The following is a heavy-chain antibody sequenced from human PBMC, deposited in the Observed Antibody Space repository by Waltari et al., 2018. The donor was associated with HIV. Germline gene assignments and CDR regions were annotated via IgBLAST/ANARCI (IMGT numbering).Heavy chain of an antibody. CDR1: GGSISSGDYY. J-gene: IGHJ6*02. CDR3: ARAGSVFGTSPYGMDV. CDR2: IYYSWST. D-gene: IGHD2-2*01. V-gene: IGHV4-30-4*01. Sequence: QVQLQESGPGLVKPSQTLSLTCTVSGGSISSGDYYWSWIRQPPGKGLEWIGYIYYSWSTYYNPSLKSRVTISVDTSKNQFSLKLSSVSAADTAVYYCARAGSVFGTSPYGMDVWGQGTTVTVSS.